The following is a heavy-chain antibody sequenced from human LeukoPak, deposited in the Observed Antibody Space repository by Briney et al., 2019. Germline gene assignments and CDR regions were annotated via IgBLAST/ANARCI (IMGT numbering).Heavy chain of an antibody. J-gene: IGHJ3*02. CDR1: GYTFTSYD. D-gene: IGHD1-26*01. V-gene: IGHV1-8*01. CDR3: ASYSGSYFGYDAFDI. Sequence: ASVKVSCKASGYTFTSYDINWVRQATGQGLEWMGWMNPNSGNTGYGQKFQGRVTMTRNTSISTAYMELSSLRSEDTAVYYCASYSGSYFGYDAFDIWGQGTMVTVSS. CDR2: MNPNSGNT.